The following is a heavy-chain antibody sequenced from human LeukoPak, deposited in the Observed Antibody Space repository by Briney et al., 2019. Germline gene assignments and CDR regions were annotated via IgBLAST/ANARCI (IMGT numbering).Heavy chain of an antibody. CDR2: IYYNGST. CDR3: ARQIVLMVYAIRYFDY. J-gene: IGHJ4*02. D-gene: IGHD2-8*01. V-gene: IGHV4-30-4*08. Sequence: SETLSLTCTVSGGSISSGDYYWSWIRQPPGKGLEWIGYIYYNGSTYYNPSLKSRVTISVDTSKNQFSLKLSSVTAADTAVNYCARQIVLMVYAIRYFDYWGQGTLVTVSS. CDR1: GGSISSGDYY.